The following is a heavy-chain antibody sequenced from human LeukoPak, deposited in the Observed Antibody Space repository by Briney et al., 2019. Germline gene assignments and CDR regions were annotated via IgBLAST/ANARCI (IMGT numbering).Heavy chain of an antibody. CDR2: ISGSGGST. CDR3: AKWDCGGGSCYAGY. CDR1: GFTFSSYA. D-gene: IGHD2-15*01. Sequence: GGSLRLSCAASGFTFSSYAMSWVRQAPGKGLGWVSAISGSGGSTYYADSVKGQFTISRDNSKNTMYLQMNSLRAEDTAVYYCAKWDCGGGSCYAGYWGQGTLVTVSS. V-gene: IGHV3-23*01. J-gene: IGHJ4*02.